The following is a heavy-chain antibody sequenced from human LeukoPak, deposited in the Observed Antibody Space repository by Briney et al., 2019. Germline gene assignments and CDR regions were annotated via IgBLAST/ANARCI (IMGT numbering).Heavy chain of an antibody. CDR1: TYTLTELS. V-gene: IGHV1-24*01. CDR2: FDPEHGET. Sequence: ASVKVSCKVSTYTLTELSIHWVRQAPGKRLEWMGGFDPEHGETIYAQKFQGRVIMTEDTSTDTAYMELSGLRSEDTAVYYCATGRLYYDRRGYYENDAFDLWGHGTRVTVTS. D-gene: IGHD3-22*01. CDR3: ATGRLYYDRRGYYENDAFDL. J-gene: IGHJ3*01.